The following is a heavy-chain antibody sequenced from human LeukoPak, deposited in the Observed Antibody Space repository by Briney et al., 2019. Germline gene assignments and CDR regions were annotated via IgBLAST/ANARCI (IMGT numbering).Heavy chain of an antibody. J-gene: IGHJ4*02. CDR1: GFTFSSFN. D-gene: IGHD2-15*01. V-gene: IGHV3-21*01. Sequence: GGSLRLSCAASGFTFSSFNMNWVCQAPGKAMEWVSSITSSGTHVFYADSVRGRFTISRDNAKSSMWLQMNSLRDEDTAVYYCARDQTPFYWGQGSLVTVSS. CDR3: ARDQTPFY. CDR2: ITSSGTHV.